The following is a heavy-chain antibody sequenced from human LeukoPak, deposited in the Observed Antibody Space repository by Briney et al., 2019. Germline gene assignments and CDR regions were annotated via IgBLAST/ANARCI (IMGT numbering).Heavy chain of an antibody. Sequence: PGGSLRLSCAASGFTFSSYGMHWVRQAPGKGLEWVAVISYDGSNKYYADSVKGRFTISRDNSKNTLYLQMNSLRAEDTAVYYCAKDQESSDGGWYNIPHYWGQGTLVTVSS. V-gene: IGHV3-30*18. CDR3: AKDQESSDGGWYNIPHY. D-gene: IGHD6-19*01. J-gene: IGHJ4*02. CDR1: GFTFSSYG. CDR2: ISYDGSNK.